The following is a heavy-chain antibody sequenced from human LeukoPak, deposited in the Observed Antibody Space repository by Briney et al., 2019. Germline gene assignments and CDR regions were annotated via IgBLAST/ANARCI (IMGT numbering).Heavy chain of an antibody. Sequence: SETLSLTCTVSGDSISSGSYYWGWVRQPPGKGLEWIGTMYYSGSPYYNPSLKIRVTISVDMSKNQFSLKLSSVTAADTAVYYCARAPGYRSPFDRWGQGTLVTVSS. J-gene: IGHJ5*02. CDR3: ARAPGYRSPFDR. D-gene: IGHD1-1*01. CDR1: GDSISSGSYY. V-gene: IGHV4-39*01. CDR2: MYYSGSP.